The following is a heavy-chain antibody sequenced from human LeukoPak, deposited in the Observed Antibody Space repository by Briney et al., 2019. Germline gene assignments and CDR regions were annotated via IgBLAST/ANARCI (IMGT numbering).Heavy chain of an antibody. CDR2: ISTGGNDI. CDR1: GFTFSKFE. J-gene: IGHJ4*02. V-gene: IGHV3-48*03. CDR3: ARAERYYEWFGESDFDY. Sequence: HPGGSLRLSCAASGFTFSKFEMNWVRQAPGKGLEWLSYISTGGNDINYADSVKGRFTISRDNAKNSLYLQMNSLRAEDTAVYYCARAERYYEWFGESDFDYWGQGTLVTVSS. D-gene: IGHD3-10*01.